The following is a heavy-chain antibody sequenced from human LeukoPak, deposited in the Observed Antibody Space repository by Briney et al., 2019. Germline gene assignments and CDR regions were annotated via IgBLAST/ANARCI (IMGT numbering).Heavy chain of an antibody. V-gene: IGHV4-34*01. J-gene: IGHJ5*02. CDR3: ARFAPGGGWYNWFDP. Sequence: PSETLSLTCAVYGWSFSGYYWSWIRQPPGKGLEWIGEINHSGSTNYNPSLKSRVTISVDNSNNQSSLKLSSVTAADTAVYYCARFAPGGGWYNWFDPWGQGTLVTVSS. CDR2: INHSGST. D-gene: IGHD6-19*01. CDR1: GWSFSGYY.